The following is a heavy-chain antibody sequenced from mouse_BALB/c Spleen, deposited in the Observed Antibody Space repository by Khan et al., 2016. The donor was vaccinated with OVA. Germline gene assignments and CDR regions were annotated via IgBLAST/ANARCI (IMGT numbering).Heavy chain of an antibody. V-gene: IGHV1S81*02. CDR2: TNPTNGRT. Sequence: VQLVESGAELVKAGASVKMSCKASGYTFTSYWMHWVKQRLGQGLEWFAETNPTNGRTYYNEKFKSKVTLTVDKSSSTAYMLLSGPTFEDSAVYYCARIKKIVATYFDYWGQGTTLTVSS. CDR3: ARIKKIVATYFDY. J-gene: IGHJ2*01. CDR1: GYTFTSYW. D-gene: IGHD1-1*01.